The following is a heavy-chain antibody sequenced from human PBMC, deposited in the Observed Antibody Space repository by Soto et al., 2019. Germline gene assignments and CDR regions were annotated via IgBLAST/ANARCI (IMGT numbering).Heavy chain of an antibody. CDR2: INAGNGNT. D-gene: IGHD2-21*01. V-gene: IGHV1-3*05. Sequence: QVQLVQSGAEEKKPGASVKVSCKASGYTFTSYAMHWVRQAPGQRLEWMGWINAGNGNTKYSQKFQGRVSITRDTPADTAYGDLSRLRSEDRVGYHCAGSIVVGPSLDYWGQATLVT. CDR1: GYTFTSYA. CDR3: AGSIVVGPSLDY. J-gene: IGHJ4*02.